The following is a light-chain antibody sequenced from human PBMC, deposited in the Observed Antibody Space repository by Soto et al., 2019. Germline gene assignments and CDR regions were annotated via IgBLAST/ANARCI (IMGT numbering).Light chain of an antibody. J-gene: IGKJ2*01. Sequence: EIVVTQSPATLSVSPGERATLSCRASQSVDNKLAWYQQKPGQAPRLLIYYASTRATVVPARFSGSGSGTEFSLTISRLQSEDYAGYYGQQHSDWVKAFGQGTKLEI. CDR3: QQHSDWVKA. CDR2: YAS. V-gene: IGKV3D-15*01. CDR1: QSVDNK.